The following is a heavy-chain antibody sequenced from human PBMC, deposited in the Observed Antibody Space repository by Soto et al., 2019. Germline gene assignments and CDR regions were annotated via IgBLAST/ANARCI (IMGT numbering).Heavy chain of an antibody. CDR3: ARLPGYCSSTSCYPGGTGYYGMDV. Sequence: PGASLKISCKGSGYSFTSYWISWVRQMPGKGLEWMGRIDPSDSYTNYSPSFQGHVTISADKSISTAYLQWSSLKASDTAMYYCARLPGYCSSTSCYPGGTGYYGMDVWCQGTTVTVSS. V-gene: IGHV5-10-1*01. CDR2: IDPSDSYT. J-gene: IGHJ6*02. D-gene: IGHD2-2*01. CDR1: GYSFTSYW.